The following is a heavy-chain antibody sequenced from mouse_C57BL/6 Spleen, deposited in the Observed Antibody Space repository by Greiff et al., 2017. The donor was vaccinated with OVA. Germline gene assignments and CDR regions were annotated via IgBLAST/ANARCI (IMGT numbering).Heavy chain of an antibody. CDR2: IYPGDGDT. J-gene: IGHJ2*01. CDR1: GYAFSSSW. CDR3: ARSGFNYYGSSYYFDY. D-gene: IGHD1-1*01. V-gene: IGHV1-82*01. Sequence: QVQLQQSGPELVKPGASVKISCKASGYAFSSSWMNWVKQRPGKGLEWIGRIYPGDGDTNYNGKFKGKATLTADKSSSTAYMQLSSLTSEDSAVYFCARSGFNYYGSSYYFDYWGQGTTLTVSS.